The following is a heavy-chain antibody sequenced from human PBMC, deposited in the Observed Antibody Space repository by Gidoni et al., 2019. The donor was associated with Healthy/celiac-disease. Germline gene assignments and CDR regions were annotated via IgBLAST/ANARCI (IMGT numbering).Heavy chain of an antibody. CDR3: AHLSVGISMVLNWFDP. D-gene: IGHD3-10*01. V-gene: IGHV2-5*02. J-gene: IGHJ5*02. Sequence: QITLKESGPTLVKPTQTLTLTCTVTGFSLRTNGVGVGWIRQPPGKALEWLAVIYWDDEKRYRPPLKSRLTITKDTSKNQVVLTMTNMDPVDTATYYCAHLSVGISMVLNWFDPWGQGTLVTVSS. CDR2: IYWDDEK. CDR1: GFSLRTNGVG.